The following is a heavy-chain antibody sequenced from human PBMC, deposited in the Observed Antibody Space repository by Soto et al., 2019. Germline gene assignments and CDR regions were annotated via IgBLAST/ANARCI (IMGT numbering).Heavy chain of an antibody. V-gene: IGHV1-69*06. D-gene: IGHD6-19*01. CDR3: ARDVLGAVAGTSRNYYYYYGMDV. CDR1: GGTFSSYA. J-gene: IGHJ6*02. CDR2: IIPIFGTA. Sequence: GASVKVSCKASGGTFSSYAISWVRQAPGQGLEWMGGIIPIFGTANYAQKFQGRVTITADKSTSTAYMELSSLRSEDTAVYYCARDVLGAVAGTSRNYYYYYGMDVWGQGTTVTVS.